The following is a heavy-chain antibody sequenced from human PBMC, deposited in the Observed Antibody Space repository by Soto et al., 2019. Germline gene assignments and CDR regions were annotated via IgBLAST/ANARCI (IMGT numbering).Heavy chain of an antibody. CDR2: IIPIFGTA. V-gene: IGHV1-69*13. CDR3: AREGTLAKYSSSWYPLDY. D-gene: IGHD6-13*01. J-gene: IGHJ4*02. Sequence: ASVKVSCKASGCTFSSYAISWVRQAPGQGLEWMGGIIPIFGTANYAQKFQGRVTITADESTSTAYVELSSLRSEDTAVYYCAREGTLAKYSSSWYPLDYWGQGTLVTVSS. CDR1: GCTFSSYA.